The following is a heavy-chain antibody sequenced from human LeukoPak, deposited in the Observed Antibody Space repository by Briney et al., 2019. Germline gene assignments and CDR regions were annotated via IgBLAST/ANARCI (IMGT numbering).Heavy chain of an antibody. CDR2: IYYSGST. CDR1: GGSISSGGYY. J-gene: IGHJ6*02. V-gene: IGHV4-31*03. D-gene: IGHD4-17*01. CDR3: AVTRGYGDVSWYYYGMDV. Sequence: SETLPLTCTVSGGSISSGGYYWSWIRQHPGKGLEWIGYIYYSGSTYYNPSLKSRVTISVDTSKNQFSLKLSSVTAADTAVYYCAVTRGYGDVSWYYYGMDVWGQGTTVTVSS.